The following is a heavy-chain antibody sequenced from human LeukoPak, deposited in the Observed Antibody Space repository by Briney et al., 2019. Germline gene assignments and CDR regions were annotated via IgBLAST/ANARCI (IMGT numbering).Heavy chain of an antibody. J-gene: IGHJ3*02. CDR3: ARARAAAGKEAFDI. CDR2: IYYSGST. CDR1: GGSISSGVYY. D-gene: IGHD6-13*01. V-gene: IGHV4-31*03. Sequence: SQTLSLTCTVSGGSISSGVYYWSWIRQHPGKGLEWIGHIYYSGSTYYNPSLKSRVTISVDTSKNQFSLKLSSVTAADTAVYYCARARAAAGKEAFDIWGQGTMVTVSS.